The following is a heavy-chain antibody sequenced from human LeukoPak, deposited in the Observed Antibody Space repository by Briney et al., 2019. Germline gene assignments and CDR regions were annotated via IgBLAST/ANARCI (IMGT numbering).Heavy chain of an antibody. V-gene: IGHV4-34*01. CDR2: INHSGST. D-gene: IGHD3-10*01. CDR3: ARHGRGRYYYGSGSYSTPPSWFDY. CDR1: GFTFSSYW. Sequence: GSLRLSCAASGFTFSSYWMSWVRQAPGKGLEWIGEINHSGSTNYNPSLKSRVTISVDTSKNQFSLKLSSVTAADTAVYYCARHGRGRYYYGSGSYSTPPSWFDYWGQGTLVTVSS. J-gene: IGHJ4*02.